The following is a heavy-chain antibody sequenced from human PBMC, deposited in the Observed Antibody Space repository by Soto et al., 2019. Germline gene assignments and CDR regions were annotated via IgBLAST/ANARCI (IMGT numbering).Heavy chain of an antibody. CDR2: IYYSGST. CDR1: GGSISSYY. Sequence: SETLSLTCTVSGGSISSYYWSWIRQPPGKGLEWIGYIYYSGSTNYNPSLKSRVTISVDTSKNQFSLKLSSVTAADTAVYYCARYSSGWFDAFDIWGQGTMVTVSS. V-gene: IGHV4-59*08. J-gene: IGHJ3*02. CDR3: ARYSSGWFDAFDI. D-gene: IGHD6-19*01.